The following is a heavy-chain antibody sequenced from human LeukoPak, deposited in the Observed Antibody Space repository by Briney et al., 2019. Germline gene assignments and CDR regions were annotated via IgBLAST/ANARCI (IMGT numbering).Heavy chain of an antibody. Sequence: SETLSLTCTVSGGSISSSSYYWGWIRQPPGKGLEWIGEINHSGSTNYNPSLKSRVTISVDTSKNQFSLKLSSVTAADTAVYYCAYRLHHFDYWGQGTLVTVSS. D-gene: IGHD4-11*01. CDR3: AYRLHHFDY. CDR1: GGSISSSSYY. CDR2: INHSGST. J-gene: IGHJ4*02. V-gene: IGHV4-39*07.